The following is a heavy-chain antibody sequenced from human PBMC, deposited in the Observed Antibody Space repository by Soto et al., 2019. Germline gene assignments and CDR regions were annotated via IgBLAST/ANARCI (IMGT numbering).Heavy chain of an antibody. V-gene: IGHV1-69*13. CDR1: GGTFSSYA. D-gene: IGHD5-12*01. CDR3: ASKGVNSGWHANDAFDI. CDR2: IIPIFGTA. Sequence: SVKVSCKASGGTFSSYAISWVRQAPGQGLEWMGGIIPIFGTANYAQKFQGRVTITADESTSTAYMELSSLRSEDTAVYYCASKGVNSGWHANDAFDIWGQGTMVTVSS. J-gene: IGHJ3*02.